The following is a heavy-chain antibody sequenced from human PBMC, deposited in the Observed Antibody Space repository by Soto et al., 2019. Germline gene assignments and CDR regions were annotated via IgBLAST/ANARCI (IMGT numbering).Heavy chain of an antibody. CDR2: IIPIFGTA. Sequence: QVQLVQSGAEVKKPGSSVKVSCKASGGTFSSYAISWVRQAPGQGLEWMGGIIPIFGTANYAQKFQGRVTIXXDXSMXTAYMELSSLRSEDTAVYYCARLKRWLQSEYYFDYWGQGTLVTVSS. V-gene: IGHV1-69*12. CDR1: GGTFSSYA. J-gene: IGHJ4*02. CDR3: ARLKRWLQSEYYFDY. D-gene: IGHD5-12*01.